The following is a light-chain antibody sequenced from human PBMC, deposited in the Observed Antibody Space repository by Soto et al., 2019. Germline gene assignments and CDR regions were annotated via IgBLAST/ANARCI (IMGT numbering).Light chain of an antibody. CDR2: EVV. V-gene: IGLV2-8*01. J-gene: IGLJ1*01. Sequence: QSALAQPPSASGSPGQSVAISCTGTSSDVGGYNYVSWYQQHPGKAPRLIIYEVVQRPSGVPDRFSGSKSGNTASLTVSGLQAADEADYFCKSYAGSNTYVFGSGTKV. CDR1: SSDVGGYNY. CDR3: KSYAGSNTYV.